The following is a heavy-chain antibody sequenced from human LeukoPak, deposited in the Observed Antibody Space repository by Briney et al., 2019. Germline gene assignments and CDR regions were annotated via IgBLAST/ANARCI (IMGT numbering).Heavy chain of an antibody. D-gene: IGHD2-2*01. CDR1: GFTFSSYA. J-gene: IGHJ6*02. CDR3: ARESRVQYCSSTSCYIGYGMDV. Sequence: GGSLRLSCAASGFTFSSYAMHWVRQAPGKGLEWVAVISYDGSNKYYADSVKGRFTISRDNSKNTLYLRMNSLRAEDTAVYYCARESRVQYCSSTSCYIGYGMDVWGQGTTVTVSS. V-gene: IGHV3-30-3*01. CDR2: ISYDGSNK.